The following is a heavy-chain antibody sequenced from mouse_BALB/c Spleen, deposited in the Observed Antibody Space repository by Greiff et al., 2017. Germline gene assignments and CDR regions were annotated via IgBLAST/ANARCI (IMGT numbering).Heavy chain of an antibody. CDR2: IYPGDGDT. Sequence: QVQLKQSGSELARPGASVKLSCKASGYTFTSYWMQWVKQRPGQGLEWIGAIYPGDGDTRYTQKFKGKATLTADKSSSTAYMQLSSLASEDSAVYYCAREGLYGYEGPAMDYWGQGTSVTVSS. CDR1: GYTFTSYW. CDR3: AREGLYGYEGPAMDY. D-gene: IGHD2-2*01. J-gene: IGHJ4*01. V-gene: IGHV1-87*01.